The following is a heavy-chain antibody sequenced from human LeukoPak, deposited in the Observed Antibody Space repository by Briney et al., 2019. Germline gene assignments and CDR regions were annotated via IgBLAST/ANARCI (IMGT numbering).Heavy chain of an antibody. J-gene: IGHJ5*02. CDR3: ARTTEDCSSTSCYQYGFDP. Sequence: SRTLSPTCTVSGGSISNYYWSWIRQPPGKGLEWIGYIHYSGSPNYNPSLKSRVSISVDTSKNQFSLKLNSVTAADTAVYYCARTTEDCSSTSCYQYGFDPWGQGTLVTVSS. CDR2: IHYSGSP. D-gene: IGHD2-2*01. CDR1: GGSISNYY. V-gene: IGHV4-59*01.